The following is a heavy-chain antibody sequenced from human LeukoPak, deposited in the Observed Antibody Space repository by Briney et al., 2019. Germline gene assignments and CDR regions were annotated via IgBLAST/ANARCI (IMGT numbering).Heavy chain of an antibody. J-gene: IGHJ5*02. D-gene: IGHD3-3*01. CDR1: GGSISSYY. V-gene: IGHV4-59*01. CDR2: IYYSGST. Sequence: SETLSLTCTVSGGSISSYYWSWIRQPPGKGLEWIGYIYYSGSTNYNPSLKSRVTISVDTSKNQFSLKLSSVTAADTAVYYCARHKYYDFWSGHGPNWFDPWGQGTLVTVSS. CDR3: ARHKYYDFWSGHGPNWFDP.